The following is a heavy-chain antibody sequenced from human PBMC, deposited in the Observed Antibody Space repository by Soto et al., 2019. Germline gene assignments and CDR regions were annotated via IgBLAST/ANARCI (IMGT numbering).Heavy chain of an antibody. V-gene: IGHV1-2*04. CDR2: INPNSGGT. CDR1: GYTFTGYY. D-gene: IGHD3-22*01. J-gene: IGHJ4*02. CDR3: ARGRRDYSGYYGDYFDY. Sequence: QVQLVQSGAEVKKVGASVKVSCKASGYTFTGYYMHWVRQAPGQGLEWMGWINPNSGGTNYAQQFQAWVTSTRDTSMITADMDLNRLRSDDTAVYSFARGRRDYSGYYGDYFDYWGQGTLGTVSS.